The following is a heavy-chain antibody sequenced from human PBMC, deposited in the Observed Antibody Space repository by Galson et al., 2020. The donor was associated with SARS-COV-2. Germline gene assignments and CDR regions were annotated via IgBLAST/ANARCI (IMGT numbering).Heavy chain of an antibody. V-gene: IGHV4-39*01. J-gene: IGHJ6*03. Sequence: SETLSLTCTVSGGSVSSDFYYWGWIRQPPGKGLEWIGSIYYSGTTYYNPSLKSRVTISVDTFKNQFSLKLNSLTATDTAVYFCARQLASGRWSSILYYYHYYMDVWGKGTPVTIS. CDR1: GGSVSSDFYY. CDR2: IYYSGTT. CDR3: ARQLASGRWSSILYYYHYYMDV. D-gene: IGHD2-15*01.